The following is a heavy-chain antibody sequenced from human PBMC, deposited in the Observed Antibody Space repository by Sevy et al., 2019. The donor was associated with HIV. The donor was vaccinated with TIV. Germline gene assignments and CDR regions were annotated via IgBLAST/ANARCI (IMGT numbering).Heavy chain of an antibody. CDR2: FDPEDGET. CDR3: ATAREYYEDNSGYFDY. V-gene: IGHV1-24*01. Sequence: ASVKVSCKVSGHTLTEISMHWVRQTPGRGLEWMGRFDPEDGETIYAQKFQGRITMTEATSTDTAYLELSSLRSEDTAVYYCATAREYYEDNSGYFDYWGPGTLVTVSS. D-gene: IGHD3-22*01. CDR1: GHTLTEIS. J-gene: IGHJ4*02.